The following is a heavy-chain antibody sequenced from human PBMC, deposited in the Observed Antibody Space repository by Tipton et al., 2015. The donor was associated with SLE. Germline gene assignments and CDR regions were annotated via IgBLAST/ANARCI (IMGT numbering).Heavy chain of an antibody. V-gene: IGHV3-73*01. CDR1: GFTFSGSA. D-gene: IGHD7-27*01. CDR3: TRPQWDWGNWFDP. Sequence: GSLRLSCAASGFTFSGSAMHWVRQASGKGLEWVGRIRSKANSYATAYAASVKGRFTISRDDSKNTAYLQMNSLKTEDTAVYYCTRPQWDWGNWFDPWGQGTLVTVSS. CDR2: IRSKANSYAT. J-gene: IGHJ5*02.